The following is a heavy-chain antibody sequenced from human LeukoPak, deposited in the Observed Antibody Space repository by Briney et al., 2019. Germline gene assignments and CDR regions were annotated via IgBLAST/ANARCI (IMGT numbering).Heavy chain of an antibody. Sequence: GESPKISCQGSGYSFTNYCIGWVRQMPGKGLEWMGIIYPGDSYTKYSPSFQGQVTISADKSISTAYLQWSSLKASDTAIYYCARPTSVVTPAAFDIWGQGTMLTVSS. CDR2: IYPGDSYT. V-gene: IGHV5-51*01. CDR3: ARPTSVVTPAAFDI. J-gene: IGHJ3*02. CDR1: GYSFTNYC. D-gene: IGHD4-23*01.